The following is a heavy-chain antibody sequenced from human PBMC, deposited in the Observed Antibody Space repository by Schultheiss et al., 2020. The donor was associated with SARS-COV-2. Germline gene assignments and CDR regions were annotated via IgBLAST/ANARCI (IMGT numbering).Heavy chain of an antibody. J-gene: IGHJ2*01. D-gene: IGHD1-26*01. CDR3: ARVYGVGASTDWYFDL. Sequence: SETLSLTCAVYGGSFSGYYWSWIRQPPGKGLEWIGEINHRGSTNYHPPLKSRITTSVDTSKNQFSLRLSSVTAADTAVYYCARVYGVGASTDWYFDLWGRGTLVTVSS. CDR1: GGSFSGYY. CDR2: INHRGST. V-gene: IGHV4-34*01.